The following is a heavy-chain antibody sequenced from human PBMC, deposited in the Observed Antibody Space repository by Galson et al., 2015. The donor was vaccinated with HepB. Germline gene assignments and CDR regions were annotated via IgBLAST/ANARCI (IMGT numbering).Heavy chain of an antibody. D-gene: IGHD6-13*01. CDR1: GYTFTSYY. V-gene: IGHV1-46*04. CDR2: INPSGGST. CDR3: AREGIAAAGPDAFDI. Sequence: SVKVSCKASGYTFTSYYMHWVRQAPGQGLEWMGIINPSGGSTSYAQKLQGRVTMTRDTSTSTVYMELSSLRSEDTAVYYCAREGIAAAGPDAFDIWGQGTMVTVSS. J-gene: IGHJ3*02.